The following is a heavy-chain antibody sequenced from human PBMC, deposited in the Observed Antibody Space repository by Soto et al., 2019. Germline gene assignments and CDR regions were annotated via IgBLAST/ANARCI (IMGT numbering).Heavy chain of an antibody. Sequence: ASVKVSCKTSGHTFTDDYIHWVRQAPGQGLEWMGWISPNRGGTKSAQKFQGRVAMTSDTSISTAYMELFRLKSDDTAVSFCARGKNTGWGNYFDYWGQGTPVTVSS. CDR1: GHTFTDDY. V-gene: IGHV1-2*02. CDR2: ISPNRGGT. CDR3: ARGKNTGWGNYFDY. D-gene: IGHD3-16*01. J-gene: IGHJ4*02.